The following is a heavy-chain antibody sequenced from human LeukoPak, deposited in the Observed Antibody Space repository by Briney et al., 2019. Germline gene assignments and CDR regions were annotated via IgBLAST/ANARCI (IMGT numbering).Heavy chain of an antibody. Sequence: GRSLRLSCAASGFXFSSYGIHWVRQAPGKGLEWVAVIWYDGSNKYYADSVKGRFTISRDNSKNTLYLQMNSLRAEDTAVYYRARDQGYGDYRLPYWGQGTLVTVSS. CDR1: GFXFSSYG. V-gene: IGHV3-33*01. CDR2: IWYDGSNK. J-gene: IGHJ4*02. CDR3: ARDQGYGDYRLPY. D-gene: IGHD4-17*01.